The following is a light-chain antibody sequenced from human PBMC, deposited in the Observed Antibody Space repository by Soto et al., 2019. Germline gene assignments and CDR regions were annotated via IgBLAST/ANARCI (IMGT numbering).Light chain of an antibody. Sequence: EIVLTQSPGTLSLSPGERATLSCRASQSVRSTDLAWYQQKPGQAPRLLIYGASGRATGIPDRFSGSGSGTDFTVAITGLEPEDFAVYYCQHYGRSLWTFGQGTRVEI. CDR1: QSVRSTD. CDR3: QHYGRSLWT. V-gene: IGKV3-20*01. CDR2: GAS. J-gene: IGKJ1*01.